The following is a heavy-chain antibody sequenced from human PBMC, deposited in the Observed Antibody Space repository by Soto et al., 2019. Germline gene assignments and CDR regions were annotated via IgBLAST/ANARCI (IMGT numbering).Heavy chain of an antibody. CDR2: IIPIFGTA. Sequence: VKCSCKGCGGTFRSYAISWVRQAPGQGLEWMGGIIPIFGTANYAQKFQGRVTITADESTSTAYMELSRLSSEDAAVYYGERERDSSGYYSSDAFDIWGQGTMVTVSS. D-gene: IGHD3-22*01. CDR3: ERERDSSGYYSSDAFDI. CDR1: GGTFRSYA. V-gene: IGHV1-69*13. J-gene: IGHJ3*02.